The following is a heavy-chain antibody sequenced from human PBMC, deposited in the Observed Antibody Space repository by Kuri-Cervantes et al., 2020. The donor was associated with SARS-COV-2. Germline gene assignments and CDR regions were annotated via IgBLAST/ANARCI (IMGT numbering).Heavy chain of an antibody. CDR1: GGSISSSSYY. Sequence: GSLRLSCTVSGGSISSSSYYWGWIRQPPGKGLEWIGSIYYSGSTYYNPSLKSRVTISVDTSKNQFSLKLSSVTAADTAVYYCARAYYDFWSGPAHHFDYWGQGTLVTVSS. D-gene: IGHD3-3*01. V-gene: IGHV4-39*01. CDR3: ARAYYDFWSGPAHHFDY. J-gene: IGHJ4*02. CDR2: IYYSGST.